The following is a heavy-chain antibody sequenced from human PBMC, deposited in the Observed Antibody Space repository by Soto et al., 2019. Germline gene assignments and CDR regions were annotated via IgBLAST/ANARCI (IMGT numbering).Heavy chain of an antibody. D-gene: IGHD3-22*01. J-gene: IGHJ4*02. CDR3: ARGGYYDSSGYYYLHYFDY. Sequence: ASVKVSCKASGYTFTSYGISWVRQAPGQGLEWMGWISAYNGNTNYAQKLQGRVTMTTDTSTSTAYMELRSLRSDDTAVYYCARGGYYDSSGYYYLHYFDYWGQGTLVTVSS. CDR2: ISAYNGNT. V-gene: IGHV1-18*01. CDR1: GYTFTSYG.